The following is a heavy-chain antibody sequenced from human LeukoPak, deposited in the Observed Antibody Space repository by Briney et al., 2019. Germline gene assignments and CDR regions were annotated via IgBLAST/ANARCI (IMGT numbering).Heavy chain of an antibody. CDR3: ARATYLEAFDI. CDR1: GFTFSSYG. V-gene: IGHV3-33*01. CDR2: IWYDGSNK. Sequence: PGGSLRLSCAASGFTFSSYGMHWVRQAPGKGLEWVAVIWYDGSNKYYADSVKGRFTISRDNSKNTLYLQMNSLRAEDTAVYYCARATYLEAFDIWGQGTMVTVSS. J-gene: IGHJ3*02.